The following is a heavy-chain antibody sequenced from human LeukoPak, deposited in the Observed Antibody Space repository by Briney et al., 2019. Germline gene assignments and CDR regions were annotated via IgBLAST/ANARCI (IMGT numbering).Heavy chain of an antibody. J-gene: IGHJ4*02. Sequence: PGGSLRLSCAASGFTVSSNYMSWVRQAPGKGLEWVSVIFSGGSTYYADSVKGRFTISRDKSKNTLYLQMNSLRAEDTAVYYCARDFYDSSAYYTSAYWGQGTLVTVSS. CDR2: IFSGGST. D-gene: IGHD3-22*01. V-gene: IGHV3-66*01. CDR3: ARDFYDSSAYYTSAY. CDR1: GFTVSSNY.